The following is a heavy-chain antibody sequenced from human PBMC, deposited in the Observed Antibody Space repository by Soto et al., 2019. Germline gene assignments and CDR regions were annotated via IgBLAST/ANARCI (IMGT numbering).Heavy chain of an antibody. D-gene: IGHD3-22*01. V-gene: IGHV3-30-3*01. CDR3: ARGGEYYYDSSGYYDWYFDL. CDR2: ISYDGSNR. Sequence: GGSLRLSCAASGFTFSSYTMHWVRQAPGKGLEWVAVISYDGSNRYYADSVKGRFTISRDNSKNTLYLQMNSLRPEDTAVYYCARGGEYYYDSSGYYDWYFDLWGRGTLVTVAS. CDR1: GFTFSSYT. J-gene: IGHJ2*01.